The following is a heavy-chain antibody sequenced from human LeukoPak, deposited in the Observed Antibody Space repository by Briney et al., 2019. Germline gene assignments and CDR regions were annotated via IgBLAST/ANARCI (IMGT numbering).Heavy chain of an antibody. D-gene: IGHD1-26*01. CDR1: GFTFSSYS. CDR3: ARVRVGATYGGAFDI. J-gene: IGHJ3*02. Sequence: GGSLRLSCAASGFTFSSYSMNWVRQAPGKGLEWVSSITSSGRYIYYADSVKGRFTISRDDAKNSLYLQMNSLRAEDTAVYSCARVRVGATYGGAFDIWGQGTMVTVSS. CDR2: ITSSGRYI. V-gene: IGHV3-21*01.